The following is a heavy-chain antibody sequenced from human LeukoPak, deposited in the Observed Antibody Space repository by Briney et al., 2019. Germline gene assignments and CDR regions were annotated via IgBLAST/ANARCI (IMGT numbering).Heavy chain of an antibody. J-gene: IGHJ4*02. D-gene: IGHD4-17*01. CDR1: GFTFSSYS. CDR2: IDSDGSST. CDR3: ARAGGSTVSHSDY. Sequence: GGSLRLSCAASGFTFSSYSMNWVRQAPGKGLVWVSHIDSDGSSTDYADSVKGRFTISKDNAKNSLYLQMNSLRAEDTAVYYCARAGGSTVSHSDYWGQGTLVTVSS. V-gene: IGHV3-74*01.